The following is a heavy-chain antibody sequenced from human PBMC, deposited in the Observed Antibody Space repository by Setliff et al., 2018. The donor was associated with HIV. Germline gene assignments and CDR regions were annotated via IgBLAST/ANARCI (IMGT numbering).Heavy chain of an antibody. CDR2: IWTSGST. Sequence: SETLSLTCTVSGGSISSGSYYWSWIRQPAGKGLEWIGRIWTSGSTNYNPSLKSRVTISVDTSKNQFSLKLNSVTAADTAVYYCARDRGTRYGSGKDFDSWGQGILVTVSS. D-gene: IGHD3-10*01. CDR3: ARDRGTRYGSGKDFDS. J-gene: IGHJ4*02. CDR1: GGSISSGSYY. V-gene: IGHV4-61*02.